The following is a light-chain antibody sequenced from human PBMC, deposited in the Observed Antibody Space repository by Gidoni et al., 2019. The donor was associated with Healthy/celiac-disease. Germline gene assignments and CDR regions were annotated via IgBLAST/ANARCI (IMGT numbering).Light chain of an antibody. Sequence: DIKVTQSPSVLSASVGDRVTITCRASQCISSYLAWYQQKPAKAPQLLIYAASTLQSGVPSRFSGRVSGTDFTLTISSLQPEDFATYYCQQLNSYPRTFGQGTRLEIK. CDR1: QCISSY. J-gene: IGKJ5*01. CDR2: AAS. V-gene: IGKV1-9*01. CDR3: QQLNSYPRT.